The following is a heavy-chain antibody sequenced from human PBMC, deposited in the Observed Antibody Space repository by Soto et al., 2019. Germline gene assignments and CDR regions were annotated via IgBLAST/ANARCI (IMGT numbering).Heavy chain of an antibody. D-gene: IGHD3-22*01. Sequence: GASVKVSCKASGGTFSGYAISWVRQAPGQGLEWMGGIIPIFGTANYAQKFQGRVTITADESTSTAYMELSSLRSEDTAVYYCARDQYYYDSSGYYYLDYYYYYGMDVWGQGTTVTVSS. CDR2: IIPIFGTA. CDR3: ARDQYYYDSSGYYYLDYYYYYGMDV. J-gene: IGHJ6*02. V-gene: IGHV1-69*13. CDR1: GGTFSGYA.